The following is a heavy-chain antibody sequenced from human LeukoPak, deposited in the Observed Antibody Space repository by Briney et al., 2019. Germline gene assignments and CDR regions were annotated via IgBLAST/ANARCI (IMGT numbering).Heavy chain of an antibody. J-gene: IGHJ3*01. V-gene: IGHV4-59*08. Sequence: SETLSLTCTVSGGSISPYYWSWIRQPPGKGLEWIGYVYYKGDTSYSPSLDSRVTISVDTSKKQFSLKLNSVTAADTAVYYCARHVTVTYDAFDLWGQGTMVTVSS. CDR1: GGSISPYY. D-gene: IGHD4-11*01. CDR2: VYYKGDT. CDR3: ARHVTVTYDAFDL.